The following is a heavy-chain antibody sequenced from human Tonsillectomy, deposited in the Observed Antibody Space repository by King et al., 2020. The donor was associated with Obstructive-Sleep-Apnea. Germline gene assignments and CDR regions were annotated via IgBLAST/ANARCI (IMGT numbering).Heavy chain of an antibody. V-gene: IGHV3-30*03. J-gene: IGHJ4*02. CDR2: ILYDGSNT. Sequence: VQLVESGGGVVQPGRSLRLSCAASGYTISNYGMHWVRQAPGKGLEWVAIILYDGSNTYYADSVKGRFTISRDNSKNTLYLQMNSLRSEDTAVYYCASPDGSGSHPPYYDYWGQRTLVTVSS. CDR1: GYTISNYG. D-gene: IGHD3-10*01. CDR3: ASPDGSGSHPPYYDY.